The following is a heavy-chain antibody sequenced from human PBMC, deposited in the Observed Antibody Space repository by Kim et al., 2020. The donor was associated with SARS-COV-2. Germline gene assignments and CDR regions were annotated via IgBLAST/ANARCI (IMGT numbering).Heavy chain of an antibody. V-gene: IGHV3-30*03. CDR3: ARLAIAAPADY. Sequence: GGSLRLSCAASGFTFSDYDMHWVRQAPGKGLEWVAVISYDGSNKYYADSVKGRFAISRDNSKNTLYVQMNSLRPEDTALYYCARLAIAAPADYLGPGTL. CDR2: ISYDGSNK. J-gene: IGHJ4*02. D-gene: IGHD6-13*01. CDR1: GFTFSDYD.